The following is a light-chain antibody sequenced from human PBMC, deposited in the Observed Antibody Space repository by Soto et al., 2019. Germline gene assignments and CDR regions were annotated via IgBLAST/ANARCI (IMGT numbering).Light chain of an antibody. V-gene: IGKV3-20*01. CDR2: GAS. CDR3: HQYGSSSWT. J-gene: IGKJ1*01. Sequence: ESVLTQSPGTLSLSPGERATLCCRSSQSVSSSYLAWYQQKPGQAPRLLIYGASSRATGISDRFSGSGSGTDFTLTISRLEPEDFAVYYCHQYGSSSWTFGQGTKVDIK. CDR1: QSVSSSY.